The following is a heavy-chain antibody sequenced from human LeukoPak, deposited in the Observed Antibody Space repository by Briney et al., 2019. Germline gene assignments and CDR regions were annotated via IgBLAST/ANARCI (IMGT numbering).Heavy chain of an antibody. V-gene: IGHV1-69*05. J-gene: IGHJ6*03. D-gene: IGHD5-12*01. CDR2: IIPIFGTA. CDR1: GGTFSSYA. Sequence: PSVKIPCKASGGTFSSYAISWVRQAPGQGLEWMGGIIPIFGTANYAQKFQGRVTITTDESTSTAYMELSSLRSEDTAVYYCARGYSGYDGYYYYMDVWGKGATVTVSS. CDR3: ARGYSGYDGYYYYMDV.